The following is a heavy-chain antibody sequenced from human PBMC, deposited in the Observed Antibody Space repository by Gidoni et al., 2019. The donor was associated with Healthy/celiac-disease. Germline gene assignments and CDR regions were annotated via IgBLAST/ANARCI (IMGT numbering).Heavy chain of an antibody. CDR3: ARDLGSWYDY. V-gene: IGHV4-61*02. CDR1: GGSISSGSYY. Sequence: QVQLQESGPGRVKPSQTLALTCTVSGGSISSGSYYWSWIRQPAGKGLEWIGRIYTSGSTTYNPSLKSRVTISVDTSKNQFSLKLSSVTAADTAVYYCARDLGSWYDYWGQGTLVTVSS. J-gene: IGHJ4*02. D-gene: IGHD6-13*01. CDR2: IYTSGST.